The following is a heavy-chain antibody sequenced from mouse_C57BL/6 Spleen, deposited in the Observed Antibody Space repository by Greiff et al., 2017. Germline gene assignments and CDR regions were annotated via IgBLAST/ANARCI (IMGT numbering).Heavy chain of an antibody. Sequence: EVKVVESEGGLVQPGSSMKLSCTASGFTFSDYYMAWVRQVPEKGLEWVANINYDGSSTYYLDSLKSRFIISRDNAKNILYLQMSSLKSEDTATYYGARDHDDEDWYYDVWGTGTTVTVSS. D-gene: IGHD2-4*01. CDR1: GFTFSDYY. J-gene: IGHJ1*03. CDR3: ARDHDDEDWYYDV. CDR2: INYDGSST. V-gene: IGHV5-16*01.